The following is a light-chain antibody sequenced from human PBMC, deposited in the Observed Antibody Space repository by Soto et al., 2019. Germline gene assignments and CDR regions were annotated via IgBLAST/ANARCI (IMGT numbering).Light chain of an antibody. CDR1: QSVLYSSNNMNY. J-gene: IGKJ1*01. Sequence: DVVLTQSPDSLAVSLGERATINCKSSQSVLYSSNNMNYLAWYQQKVGQPPKLLIYWASTRESGVPDRFGGSGSGTEFTLTISSLQAEDVAVYYCQQYYSTPWTFGQGTKVEIK. CDR2: WAS. V-gene: IGKV4-1*01. CDR3: QQYYSTPWT.